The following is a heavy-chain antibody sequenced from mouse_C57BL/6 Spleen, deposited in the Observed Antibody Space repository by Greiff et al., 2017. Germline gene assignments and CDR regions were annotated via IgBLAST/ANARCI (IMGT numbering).Heavy chain of an antibody. CDR3: ARDNHYLDY. Sequence: DVQLVESGGGLVKPGGSLKLSCAASGFTFSSYAMSWVRQTPEKRLAWVATISDGGSYTYYPDNVKGRFTISRDNAKNNLYLQMSHLKSEDTAMYYCARDNHYLDYWGQGTTLTVSS. V-gene: IGHV5-4*01. CDR2: ISDGGSYT. J-gene: IGHJ2*01. CDR1: GFTFSSYA.